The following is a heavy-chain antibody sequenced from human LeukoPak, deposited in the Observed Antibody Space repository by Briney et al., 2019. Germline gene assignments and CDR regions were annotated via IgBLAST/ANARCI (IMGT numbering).Heavy chain of an antibody. CDR2: ISSSGSTI. V-gene: IGHV3-48*03. CDR3: ASYLVMTLDV. J-gene: IGHJ6*04. Sequence: GGSLRLSCAASGFTFSSYEMNWVRQAPGKGLEWVSYISSSGSTIYYADSVKGRFTISRDNAKNSLFLQMNSLRAEDTAVYYCASYLVMTLDVWGKGTTVTISS. CDR1: GFTFSSYE. D-gene: IGHD2-21*01.